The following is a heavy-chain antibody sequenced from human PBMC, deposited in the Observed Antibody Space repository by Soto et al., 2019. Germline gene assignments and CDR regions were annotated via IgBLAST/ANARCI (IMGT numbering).Heavy chain of an antibody. Sequence: EVQLVESGGGLVQPGGSLRLSCAASGFTFSDYNMNWVRQAPGKGLEWVSYISSRSRTIYYADSVKGRFTISRDNDKNSLYLHRSSLRDEYTAMYYCERDGGGGDRSDYWGQGTLVTVSS. V-gene: IGHV3-48*02. CDR3: ERDGGGGDRSDY. CDR1: GFTFSDYN. J-gene: IGHJ4*02. CDR2: ISSRSRTI. D-gene: IGHD2-21*02.